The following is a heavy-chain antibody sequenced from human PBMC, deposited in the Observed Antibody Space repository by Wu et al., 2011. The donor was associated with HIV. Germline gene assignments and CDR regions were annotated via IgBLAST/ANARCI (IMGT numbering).Heavy chain of an antibody. Sequence: QVQLMQSGSEVKKSGSSVKVSCKASGGTFDNYGISWVRQAPGQGLEWVGWINPNSGATQCAKKFQERVAMTRDTTNNTVYVELNRLTSDDTATYYCARDWGATVVVYLLDSWGQGTPVTVSS. CDR2: INPNSGAT. CDR1: GGTFDNYG. J-gene: IGHJ5*01. D-gene: IGHD2-15*01. CDR3: ARDWGATVVVYLLDS. V-gene: IGHV1-2*02.